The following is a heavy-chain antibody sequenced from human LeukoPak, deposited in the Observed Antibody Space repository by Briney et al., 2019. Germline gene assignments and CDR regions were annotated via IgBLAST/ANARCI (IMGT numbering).Heavy chain of an antibody. CDR1: GGTFSSYA. J-gene: IGHJ4*02. V-gene: IGHV1-69*05. D-gene: IGHD2-21*02. CDR3: ARSSRCGGDCYFDY. Sequence: SVKVSCKASGGTFSSYAISWVRQAPGQGLEWIGGIIPIFGTANYAQKFQGRVTITTDESTSTAYMELSSLRSEDTAVYYCARSSRCGGDCYFDYWGQGTLVTVPS. CDR2: IIPIFGTA.